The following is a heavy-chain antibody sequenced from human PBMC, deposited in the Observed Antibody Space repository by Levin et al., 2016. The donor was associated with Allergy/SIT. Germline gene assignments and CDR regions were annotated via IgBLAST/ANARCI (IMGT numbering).Heavy chain of an antibody. Sequence: WVRQAPGQGLEWMGIINPSGGSTSYAQKFQGRVTMTRDTSTSTVYMELSSLRSEDTAVYYCARGAYYGWNWFDPWGQGTLVTVSS. D-gene: IGHD3-10*01. V-gene: IGHV1-46*01. J-gene: IGHJ5*02. CDR3: ARGAYYGWNWFDP. CDR2: INPSGGST.